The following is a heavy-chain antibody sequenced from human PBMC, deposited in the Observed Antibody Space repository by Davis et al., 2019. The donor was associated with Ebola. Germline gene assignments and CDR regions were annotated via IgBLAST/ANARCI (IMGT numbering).Heavy chain of an antibody. CDR3: ARTPPLTVTTKGGHYYYYMDV. J-gene: IGHJ6*03. D-gene: IGHD4-17*01. Sequence: GESLKISCAASGFTFSSYSMNWVRQAPGKGLEWVSSISSSSSYIYYADSVKGRFTISRDNAKNSLYLQMNSLRAEDTAVYYCARTPPLTVTTKGGHYYYYMDVWGKGTTVTVSS. CDR1: GFTFSSYS. CDR2: ISSSSSYI. V-gene: IGHV3-21*01.